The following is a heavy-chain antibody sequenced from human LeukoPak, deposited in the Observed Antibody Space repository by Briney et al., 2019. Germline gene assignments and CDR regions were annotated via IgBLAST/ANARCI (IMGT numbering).Heavy chain of an antibody. CDR3: ARAFVVPAAMPPTKYYYYYYMDV. J-gene: IGHJ6*03. V-gene: IGHV1-18*04. Sequence: GASVKVSCKASGYTFTGYYMHWVRQAPGQGLEWMGWISAYNGNTNYAQKLQGRVTMTTDTSTSTAYMELRSLRSDDTAVYYCARAFVVPAAMPPTKYYYYYYMDVWGKGTTVTVSS. CDR1: GYTFTGYY. CDR2: ISAYNGNT. D-gene: IGHD2-2*01.